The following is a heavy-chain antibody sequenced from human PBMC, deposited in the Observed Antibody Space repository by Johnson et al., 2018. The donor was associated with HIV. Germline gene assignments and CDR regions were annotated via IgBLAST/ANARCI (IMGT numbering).Heavy chain of an antibody. CDR1: GFTFSSYA. V-gene: IGHV3-30*14. Sequence: QVQLVESGGGVVQPGRSLRLFCAASGFTFSSYAIHWVRQAPGKGLEWVAVISYDGSNKYYADSVKGRFTISRDNSKNTLYLQMNSLRAEDTAVYYCARADDAFDIWGQGTMVTVSS. CDR2: ISYDGSNK. J-gene: IGHJ3*02. CDR3: ARADDAFDI.